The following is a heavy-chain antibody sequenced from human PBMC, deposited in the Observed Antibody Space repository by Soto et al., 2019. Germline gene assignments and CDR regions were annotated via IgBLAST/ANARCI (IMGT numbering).Heavy chain of an antibody. CDR1: GFTFSSYS. Sequence: GGSLRLSCAASGFTFSSYSMNWVRQAPGKGLEWVSYISSSSSTIYYADSVKGRFTISRDNARNSLYLQMNSLRDEDTAVYYCAREYIVGAPFFDYWGQGTLVTVSS. CDR2: ISSSSSTI. D-gene: IGHD1-26*01. V-gene: IGHV3-48*02. CDR3: AREYIVGAPFFDY. J-gene: IGHJ4*02.